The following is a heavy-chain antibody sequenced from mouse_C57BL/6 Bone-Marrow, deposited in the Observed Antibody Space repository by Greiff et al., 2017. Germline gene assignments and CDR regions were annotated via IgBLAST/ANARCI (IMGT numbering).Heavy chain of an antibody. Sequence: VHVKQSGPELVKPGASVKIPCKASGYTFTDYNMDWVKQSHGKSLEWIGDINPNNGGTIYNQKFKGKATLTVDKSSSTAYMELRSLTSEDTAVYYCARRRIRDYAMDYWGQGTSVTVSS. CDR3: ARRRIRDYAMDY. D-gene: IGHD5-2*01. CDR1: GYTFTDYN. J-gene: IGHJ4*01. CDR2: INPNNGGT. V-gene: IGHV1-18*01.